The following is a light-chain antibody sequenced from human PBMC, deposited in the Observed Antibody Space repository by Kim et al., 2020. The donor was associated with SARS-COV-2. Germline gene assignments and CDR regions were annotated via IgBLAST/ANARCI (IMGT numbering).Light chain of an antibody. V-gene: IGKV3-20*01. CDR2: GAS. Sequence: PRERATLSCRARQSVSSSYLAWYQQNPGQAPRLLIYGASSRATGIPDRFSGSGSGTDFTLTISSLGPEDFAVYYCQQYGSSPPLTFGGGTKVDIK. CDR1: QSVSSSY. J-gene: IGKJ4*01. CDR3: QQYGSSPPLT.